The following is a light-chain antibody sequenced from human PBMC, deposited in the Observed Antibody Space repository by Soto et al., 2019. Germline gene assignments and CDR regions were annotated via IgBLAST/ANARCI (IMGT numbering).Light chain of an antibody. Sequence: DIVMTQTPLSLSVTLGQPAAISCRSSESLVDRNGNTYLSWDHQRPGQPPRLLIHRVSNRFSGVPERFSGSGAGTEFTLEISRVEAEDVGIYYCLQGTLWWTFGQGTKVEI. CDR1: ESLVDRNGNTY. J-gene: IGKJ1*01. CDR2: RVS. V-gene: IGKV2-24*01. CDR3: LQGTLWWT.